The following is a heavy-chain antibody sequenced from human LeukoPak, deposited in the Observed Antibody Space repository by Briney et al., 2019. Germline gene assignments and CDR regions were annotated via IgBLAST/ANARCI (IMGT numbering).Heavy chain of an antibody. V-gene: IGHV1-18*01. CDR1: GYTFTSYD. CDR2: ISAYNGNT. J-gene: IGHJ6*03. CDR3: ARSGSSWYSAYYYYMDV. Sequence: GASVKVSCKASGYTFTSYDISWVRQAPGQGLEWMGWISAYNGNTNYAQKLQGRVTMTTDTSTSTAYMELRSLRSDDTAVYYCARSGSSWYSAYYYYMDVWGKGTTVTVSS. D-gene: IGHD6-13*01.